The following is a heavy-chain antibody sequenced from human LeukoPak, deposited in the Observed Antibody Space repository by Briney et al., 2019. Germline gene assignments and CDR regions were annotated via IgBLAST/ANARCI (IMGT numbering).Heavy chain of an antibody. CDR1: GYTFTGYY. D-gene: IGHD6-13*01. CDR2: INPNSGGT. J-gene: IGHJ4*02. V-gene: IGHV1-2*02. Sequence: ASVKVSCKASGYTFTGYYMHWVRQAPGQGLEWMGWINPNSGGTNYAQKFQGRVTMTRDTSISTAYMELSRLRSDDTAVYHCARDPYSSSWYYFDYWGQGTLVTVSS. CDR3: ARDPYSSSWYYFDY.